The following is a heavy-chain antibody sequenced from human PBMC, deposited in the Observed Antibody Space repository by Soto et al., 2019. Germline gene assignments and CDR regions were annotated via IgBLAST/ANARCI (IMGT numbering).Heavy chain of an antibody. CDR3: ARPRYFDWLAQEYNWFDP. CDR2: ISYSGST. V-gene: IGHV4-39*01. CDR1: GGSISTTSYY. D-gene: IGHD3-9*01. J-gene: IGHJ5*02. Sequence: QLQLQESGPGLVKPSETLSLTCTVSGGSISTTSYYWGWIRQPPGKGLEWVGSISYSGSTYYNPSLKGRVTISIDPSTNQFSLKLSSVTAADTALYYCARPRYFDWLAQEYNWFDPWGQGTLVTVSS.